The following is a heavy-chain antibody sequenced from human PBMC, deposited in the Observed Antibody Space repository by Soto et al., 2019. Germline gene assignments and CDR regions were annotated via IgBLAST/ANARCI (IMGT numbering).Heavy chain of an antibody. Sequence: SETLSLTCTVSDYSISSGYYWGWIRQPPGKGLEWIGSMYHSGSTYYNPSLKSRVTISVDTSKNQFFLMMTSVTAPDTAVYYCARVSSGPFCHNLSCPNWFDTWGQGTLVTVYS. D-gene: IGHD2-2*01. CDR2: MYHSGST. CDR3: ARVSSGPFCHNLSCPNWFDT. CDR1: DYSISSGYY. V-gene: IGHV4-38-2*02. J-gene: IGHJ5*02.